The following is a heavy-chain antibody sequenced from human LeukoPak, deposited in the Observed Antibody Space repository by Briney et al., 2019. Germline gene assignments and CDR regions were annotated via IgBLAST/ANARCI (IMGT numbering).Heavy chain of an antibody. CDR1: GFTFSNFA. Sequence: PGGSLRLSCAASGFTFSNFAMSWVRQTPGKGLMWVSGFSSSGDTTSYAAAYADSVKGRFTISRDNSKNTLYLQMNSLRAEDTAVYYCARDLFGSYGYWGQGTLVTVSS. J-gene: IGHJ4*02. D-gene: IGHD1-26*01. CDR3: ARDLFGSYGY. CDR2: FSSSGDTT. V-gene: IGHV3-23*01.